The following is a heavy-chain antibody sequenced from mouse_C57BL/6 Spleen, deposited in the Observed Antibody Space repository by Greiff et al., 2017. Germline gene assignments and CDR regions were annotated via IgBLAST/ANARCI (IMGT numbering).Heavy chain of an antibody. CDR3: ARAMVLRSPAMDY. V-gene: IGHV5-17*01. CDR1: GFTFSDYG. D-gene: IGHD1-1*01. CDR2: ISSGSSTI. J-gene: IGHJ4*01. Sequence: DVKLVESGGGLVKPGGSLKLSCAASGFTFSDYGMHWVRQAPEKGLEWVAYISSGSSTIYYADTLKGRFTISRDNAKNTLCLQMTSLRSEDTAMYYCARAMVLRSPAMDYWGQGTSVTVSS.